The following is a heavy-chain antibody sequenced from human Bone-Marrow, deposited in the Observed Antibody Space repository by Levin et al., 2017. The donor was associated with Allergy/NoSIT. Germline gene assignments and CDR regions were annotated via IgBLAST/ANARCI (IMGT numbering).Heavy chain of an antibody. CDR3: ASRLTASGGLDV. D-gene: IGHD5-18*01. CDR2: INSNSAYI. CDR1: GVTRNNYT. Sequence: GESLKISCAVSGVTRNNYTLTWVRQPPGKGLEWVSSINSNSAYIHYGDSVKGRFTISRDNSKKLFFLQMNSLRDYYTATYYGASRLTASGGLDVWGHGTKVTVSS. J-gene: IGHJ6*02. V-gene: IGHV3-21*04.